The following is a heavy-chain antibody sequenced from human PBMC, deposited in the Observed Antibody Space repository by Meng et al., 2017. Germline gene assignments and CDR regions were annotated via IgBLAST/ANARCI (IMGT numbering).Heavy chain of an antibody. J-gene: IGHJ5*02. D-gene: IGHD1-20*01. Sequence: QAQLSQWGAGRLNPSETLSLTCRFYGGPFSGYYVSWIRQPPGKGLEWIGEINHSGSTNYNPSLKSRVTISVDTSKNQFSLKLSSVTAADTAVYYCARDYHNWNPKINWFDPWGQGTLVTVSS. CDR3: ARDYHNWNPKINWFDP. V-gene: IGHV4-34*01. CDR1: GGPFSGYY. CDR2: INHSGST.